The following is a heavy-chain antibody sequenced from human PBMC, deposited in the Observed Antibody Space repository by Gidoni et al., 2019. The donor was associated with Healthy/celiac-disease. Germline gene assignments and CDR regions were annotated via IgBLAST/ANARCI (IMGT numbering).Heavy chain of an antibody. CDR2: ISAYNGNT. D-gene: IGHD2-8*02. CDR1: GYTFTSSG. Sequence: QVQLVQSGAEVKKPGASVKVCRKASGYTFTSSGLSGVRQAPGQGLEWMGWISAYNGNTNYAQKLQGRVTMTTDTSTSTAYMELRSLRSDDTAVYYCAGTDPGGAFDIWGQGTMVTVSS. J-gene: IGHJ3*02. CDR3: AGTDPGGAFDI. V-gene: IGHV1-18*01.